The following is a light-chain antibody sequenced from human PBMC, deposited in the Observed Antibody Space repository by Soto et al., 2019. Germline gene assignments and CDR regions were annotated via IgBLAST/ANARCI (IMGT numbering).Light chain of an antibody. CDR1: QGIRNS. J-gene: IGKJ4*02. V-gene: IGKV1-16*02. CDR2: GAS. CDR3: QQYNSYPFT. Sequence: DIQMTQSPSSLSASVGDTVTITCRASQGIRNSLAWFQQKPGKAPKSLIYGASSLQSGVPLKFSGSGFGTDFTLTISSLQPEDFATYYCQQYNSYPFTFGGGTKVEIK.